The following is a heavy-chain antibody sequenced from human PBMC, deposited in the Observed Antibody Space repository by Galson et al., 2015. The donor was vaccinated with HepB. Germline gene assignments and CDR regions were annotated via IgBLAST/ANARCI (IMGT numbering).Heavy chain of an antibody. CDR2: IYYSGST. V-gene: IGHV4-59*08. Sequence: SETLSLTCTVSGGSISSYYWSWIRQPPGKGLEWIGYIYYSGSTNYNPSLKSRVTISVDTSKNQFSLKLSSVTAADTAVYYCARLRGYDSSGYYYYIIDYWGQGTLVTVSS. CDR3: ARLRGYDSSGYYYYIIDY. CDR1: GGSISSYY. J-gene: IGHJ4*02. D-gene: IGHD3-22*01.